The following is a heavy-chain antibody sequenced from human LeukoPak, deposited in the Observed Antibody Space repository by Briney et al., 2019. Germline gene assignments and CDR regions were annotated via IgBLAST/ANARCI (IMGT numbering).Heavy chain of an antibody. V-gene: IGHV4-59*01. CDR2: IYYSGST. D-gene: IGHD3-3*01. J-gene: IGHJ6*03. CDR1: GGSISSYY. Sequence: SETLSLTCTVSGGSISSYYWSRIRQPPGKGLEWIGYIYYSGSTNYNPSLKSRVTISVDTSKNQFSLKLSSVTAADTAVYYCARLSLYDFWSGYDNYYYMDVWGKGTTVTVSS. CDR3: ARLSLYDFWSGYDNYYYMDV.